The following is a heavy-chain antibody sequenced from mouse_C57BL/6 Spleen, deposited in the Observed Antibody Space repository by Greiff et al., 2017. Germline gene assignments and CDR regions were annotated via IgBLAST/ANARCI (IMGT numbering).Heavy chain of an antibody. V-gene: IGHV5-6*01. Sequence: EVQLVESGGDLVKPGGSLKLSCAASGFTFSSYGMSWVRQTPDKRLEWVATISSGGSYTYYPDSVKGRFTISRDNAKNTLYLQMSSLKSEDTAMYYCARQEVIRGVIYYAMDYWGQGTSVTVSS. CDR2: ISSGGSYT. CDR3: ARQEVIRGVIYYAMDY. CDR1: GFTFSSYG. D-gene: IGHD2-13*01. J-gene: IGHJ4*01.